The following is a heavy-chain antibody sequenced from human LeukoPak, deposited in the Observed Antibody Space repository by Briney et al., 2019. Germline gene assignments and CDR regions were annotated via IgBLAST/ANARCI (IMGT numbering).Heavy chain of an antibody. J-gene: IGHJ5*02. CDR3: TTEWFDP. CDR1: GFAFSSYS. V-gene: IGHV3-48*04. D-gene: IGHD4-17*01. CDR2: ISSSSSTI. Sequence: GGSLRLSCAASGFAFSSYSMNWVRQVPGKGLEWVSYISSSSSTIYYADSVKGRFTISRDNAKNSLYLQMNSLRAEDTAVYYCTTEWFDPWGQGTLVTVSS.